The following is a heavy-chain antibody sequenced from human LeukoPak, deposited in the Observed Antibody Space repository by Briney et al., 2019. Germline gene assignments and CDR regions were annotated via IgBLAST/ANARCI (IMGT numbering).Heavy chain of an antibody. CDR3: AVNLTRHTFDI. CDR1: GGSISTYY. J-gene: IGHJ3*02. V-gene: IGHV4-59*08. Sequence: PSETLSLTCTVSGGSISTYYWSWLPQSPGKGLEWIGSIYYSGSTNYNPSLKSRVTISVGTSKNQFSLELSSVTAADTAVYYCAVNLTRHTFDIWGQGTMVTVSS. CDR2: IYYSGST. D-gene: IGHD1-1*01.